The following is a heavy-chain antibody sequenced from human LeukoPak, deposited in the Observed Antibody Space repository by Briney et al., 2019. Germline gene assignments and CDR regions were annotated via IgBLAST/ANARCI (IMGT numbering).Heavy chain of an antibody. Sequence: PSETLSLTCTVSGGSISSYYWSWIRQPAGKGLEWIGRIYTSGSTNYNPSLKSRVTMSVDTSKNQFSLKLSSVTAADTAVYCCAREILLLSQDAFDIWGQGTMVTVSS. CDR1: GGSISSYY. CDR3: AREILLLSQDAFDI. V-gene: IGHV4-4*07. D-gene: IGHD2-15*01. CDR2: IYTSGST. J-gene: IGHJ3*02.